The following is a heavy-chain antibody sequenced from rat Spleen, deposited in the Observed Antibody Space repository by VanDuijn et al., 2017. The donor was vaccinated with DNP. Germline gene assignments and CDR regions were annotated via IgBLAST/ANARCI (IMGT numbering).Heavy chain of an antibody. J-gene: IGHJ2*01. Sequence: EVQLVESGGDLVQPGRSLKLSCVASGFTFNNYWMTWIRQVPGKGLEWVASITSSGGSTYYPDSVKGRFTISRDNAKNTLYLTMNSLRSEDTATYYCARGGLYYFDDWGQGVMVTVSS. D-gene: IGHD4-1*01. V-gene: IGHV5-31*01. CDR1: GFTFNNYW. CDR3: ARGGLYYFDD. CDR2: ITSSGGST.